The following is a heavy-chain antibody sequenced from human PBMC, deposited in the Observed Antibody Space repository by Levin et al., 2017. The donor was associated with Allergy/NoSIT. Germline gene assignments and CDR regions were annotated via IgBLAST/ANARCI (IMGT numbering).Heavy chain of an antibody. CDR1: GFTFSSYW. Sequence: SCAASGFTFSSYWMSWVRQAPGKGLEWVANIKQDGSEKYYVDSVKGRFTISRDNAKNSLYLQMNSLRAEDTAVYYCARGTRYCSSTSCPFDYWGQGTLVTVSS. CDR2: IKQDGSEK. J-gene: IGHJ4*02. D-gene: IGHD2-2*01. CDR3: ARGTRYCSSTSCPFDY. V-gene: IGHV3-7*04.